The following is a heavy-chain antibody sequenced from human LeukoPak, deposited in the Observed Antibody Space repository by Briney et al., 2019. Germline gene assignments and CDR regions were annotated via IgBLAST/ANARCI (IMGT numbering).Heavy chain of an antibody. CDR1: GFTFGKYW. V-gene: IGHV3-7*01. Sequence: GGSLRLSCVASGFTFGKYWMSWVRQAPGKGLEWVANIKLDGSEKYYVDSVKGRFTISRDNAENSLYLQMNSLRAEDTAVYYCARDFRHIPDYWGQGTLVTVSS. CDR2: IKLDGSEK. J-gene: IGHJ4*02. D-gene: IGHD2-2*02. CDR3: ARDFRHIPDY.